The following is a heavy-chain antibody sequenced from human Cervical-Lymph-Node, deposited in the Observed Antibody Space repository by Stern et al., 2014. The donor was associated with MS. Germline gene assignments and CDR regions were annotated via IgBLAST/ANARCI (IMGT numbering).Heavy chain of an antibody. V-gene: IGHV3-21*01. J-gene: IGHJ5*01. CDR3: ARDGGFCSGASCYDGYLFDS. CDR1: GFTFSTYA. CDR2: ISGRTSKI. D-gene: IGHD2-2*01. Sequence: EMQLVESGAGLVKPGGSLRLSCAASGFTFSTYAMHWVRQAPGKGLQWVSSISGRTSKIYYADSVKCRFTISRDNSKNSVYLQMTSLKVEDTAVYYCARDGGFCSGASCYDGYLFDSWGQGTLVTVSS.